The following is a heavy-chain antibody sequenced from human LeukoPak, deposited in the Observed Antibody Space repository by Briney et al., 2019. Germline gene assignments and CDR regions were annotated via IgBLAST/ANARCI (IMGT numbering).Heavy chain of an antibody. CDR1: VYTFTSYD. J-gene: IGHJ4*02. CDR3: ARGLIRVRGVMGY. D-gene: IGHD3-10*01. V-gene: IGHV1-8*01. CDR2: MNPNSGNT. Sequence: ASVKVSCKPSVYTFTSYDINWVRQATGQGLEWMGWMNPNSGNTGYAQKFQGRVTMTRNTSISTAYMELSSLRSEDTAVYYCARGLIRVRGVMGYWGQGTLVTVSS.